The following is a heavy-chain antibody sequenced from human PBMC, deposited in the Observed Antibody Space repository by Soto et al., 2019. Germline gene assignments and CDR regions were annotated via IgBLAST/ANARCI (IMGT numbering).Heavy chain of an antibody. V-gene: IGHV3-21*01. D-gene: IGHD6-13*01. CDR3: ARGSSWPGSAEYFQH. CDR2: ISSSSSYI. Sequence: GGSLRLSCAASGFTFSSYSMNWVRQAPGKGLEWVSSISSSSSYIYYADSVKGRFTISRDNAKNSLYLQMNSLRAEDTAVYYCARGSSWPGSAEYFQHWGQGTLVTVSS. J-gene: IGHJ1*01. CDR1: GFTFSSYS.